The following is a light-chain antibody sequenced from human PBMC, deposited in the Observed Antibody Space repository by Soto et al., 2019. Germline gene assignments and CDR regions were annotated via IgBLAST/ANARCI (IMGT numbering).Light chain of an antibody. J-gene: IGKJ1*01. CDR2: AAS. CDR1: QSISTY. V-gene: IGKV1-39*01. Sequence: DIQMPQSPSSLSASLGDRVTITCRASQSISTYLNWYQQKPGKAPKLLIYAASNLQSGVPSQFSGSGSGTDFTLTISSLQPEDFASYYCQQTYSTPRTFGQGTKVEIK. CDR3: QQTYSTPRT.